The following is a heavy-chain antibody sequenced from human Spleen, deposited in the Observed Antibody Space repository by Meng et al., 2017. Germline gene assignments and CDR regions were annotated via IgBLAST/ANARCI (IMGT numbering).Heavy chain of an antibody. V-gene: IGHV1-8*03. CDR3: ARSIVVVHEVDY. D-gene: IGHD3-22*01. CDR1: GYTFTSYD. Sequence: ASVKVSCKASGYTFTSYDINWVRQATGQGLEWMGWMNPNSGNTGYAQKFQGRVTITRDTSASTAYMELSSLRSEDTAVYYCARSIVVVHEVDYWGQGTLVTVSS. J-gene: IGHJ4*02. CDR2: MNPNSGNT.